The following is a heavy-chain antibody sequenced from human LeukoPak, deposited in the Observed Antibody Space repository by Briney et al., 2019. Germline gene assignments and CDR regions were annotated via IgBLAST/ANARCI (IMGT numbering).Heavy chain of an antibody. CDR1: GITVSSNY. CDR2: MYAGGNT. D-gene: IGHD4-17*01. V-gene: IGHV3-53*01. J-gene: IGHJ4*02. CDR3: ARGIGSTVFFDH. Sequence: GGSLRLSCAASGITVSSNYMSWVRQAPGKGLEWVSVMYAGGNTYYADFVKGRFTISRDKSKNTLYLQMNSLRAEDTAVYYCARGIGSTVFFDHWGQGTLVTVSS.